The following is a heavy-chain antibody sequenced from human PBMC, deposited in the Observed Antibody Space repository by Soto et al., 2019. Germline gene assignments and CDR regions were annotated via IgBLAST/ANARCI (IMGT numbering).Heavy chain of an antibody. D-gene: IGHD5-18*01. CDR2: ISGSGGST. CDR1: GFTFSSCA. V-gene: IGHV3-23*01. CDR3: AKALSVDTAMENYYYYGMDV. J-gene: IGHJ6*02. Sequence: PGGSLRLSCAASGFTFSSCAMGWVRQAPGKGLEWVSAISGSGGSTYYADSVKGRFTISRDNSKNTLYLQMNSLRAEDTAVYYCAKALSVDTAMENYYYYGMDVWGQGTTVTVSS.